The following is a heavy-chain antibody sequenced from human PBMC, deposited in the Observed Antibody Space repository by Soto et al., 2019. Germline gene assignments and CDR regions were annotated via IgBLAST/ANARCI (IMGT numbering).Heavy chain of an antibody. V-gene: IGHV4-59*08. Sequence: SETLSLPCSGSGGSMSRHYCSLIRQLPGRGMEWIGFIYYAGSTKYIPSLNSRIIISVDTSKNQVCVTVTSVTAADTAVYYCARRIEATELFDYCAQGTLVTVSA. D-gene: IGHD1-7*01. J-gene: IGHJ4*02. CDR1: GGSMSRHY. CDR2: IYYAGST. CDR3: ARRIEATELFDY.